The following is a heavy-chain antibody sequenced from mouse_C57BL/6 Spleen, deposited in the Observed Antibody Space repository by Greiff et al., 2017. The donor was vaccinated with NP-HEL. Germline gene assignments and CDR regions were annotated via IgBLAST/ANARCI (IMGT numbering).Heavy chain of an antibody. J-gene: IGHJ2*01. V-gene: IGHV1-64*01. Sequence: VPLPPPPAELVKPGASVKLSCKASGYTFTSYWMHWVKQRPGQGLEWIGMIHPNSGSTNSNEKFKSKATLTVDKSSSTAYMQLSSLTSEDSAVYYCARTIYDGYYVYFDYWGQGTTLTVSS. CDR2: IHPNSGST. CDR1: GYTFTSYW. CDR3: ARTIYDGYYVYFDY. D-gene: IGHD2-3*01.